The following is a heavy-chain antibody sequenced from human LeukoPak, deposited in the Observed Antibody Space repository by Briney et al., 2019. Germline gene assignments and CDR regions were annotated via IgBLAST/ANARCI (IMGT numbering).Heavy chain of an antibody. V-gene: IGHV1-69*13. CDR3: ARASSFGYGSGSYYPY. CDR2: IIPIFGTA. Sequence: ASVKVSCKASGGTFSSYASSWVRQAPGQGLEWMGGIIPIFGTANYAQKFQGRVTITADESTSTAYMELSSLRSEDTAVYYCARASSFGYGSGSYYPYWGQGTLVTVSS. D-gene: IGHD3-10*01. CDR1: GGTFSSYA. J-gene: IGHJ4*02.